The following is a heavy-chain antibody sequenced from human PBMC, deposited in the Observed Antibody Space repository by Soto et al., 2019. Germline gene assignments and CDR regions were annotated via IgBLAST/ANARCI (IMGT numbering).Heavy chain of an antibody. CDR3: AGRSTGWDFDY. Sequence: EVQLLESGGGLVQPGGSLRLSCAASGFSFSSYAMNWVRQAPGKGLEWVSVISGSGDSTYYADSVKGRFTISRDNSKNTLYRQMISVGAEETAVEYCAGRSTGWDFDYWGQGTLVIVSS. J-gene: IGHJ4*02. CDR2: ISGSGDST. D-gene: IGHD2-2*01. CDR1: GFSFSSYA. V-gene: IGHV3-23*01.